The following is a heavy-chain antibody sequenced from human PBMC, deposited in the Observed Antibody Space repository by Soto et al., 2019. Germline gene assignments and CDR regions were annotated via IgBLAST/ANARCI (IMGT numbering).Heavy chain of an antibody. V-gene: IGHV3-30*18. CDR3: AKGGRQWLVTSDFNY. Sequence: PGGSRRLSCAASGCTFSDYAMHWVRQAPGKGLEWVAVVSHDGRNTHYADSVKGRFTISRDSSKNTVSLEMTSLRAEDTAVYYCAKGGRQWLVTSDFNYWGQGALVTVSS. CDR2: VSHDGRNT. D-gene: IGHD6-19*01. CDR1: GCTFSDYA. J-gene: IGHJ4*02.